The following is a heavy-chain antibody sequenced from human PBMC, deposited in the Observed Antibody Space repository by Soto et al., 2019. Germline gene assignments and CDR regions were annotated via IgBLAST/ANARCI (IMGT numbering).Heavy chain of an antibody. D-gene: IGHD3-10*01. CDR3: ARERYYGSGSYSYFYGMDV. J-gene: IGHJ6*02. Sequence: HPGGSLRLSCAASGFRFSSYEMHWVRQATGKGLEWVSVIDTAGHTYYSGSVKGRFTISRENAKNSLYLQMNSLTAGDTAVYYCARERYYGSGSYSYFYGMDVWGQGTSVTVSS. CDR1: GFRFSSYE. CDR2: IDTAGHT. V-gene: IGHV3-13*01.